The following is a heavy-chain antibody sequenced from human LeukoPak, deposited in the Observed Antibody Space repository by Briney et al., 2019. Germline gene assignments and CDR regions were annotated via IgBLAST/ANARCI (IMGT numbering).Heavy chain of an antibody. J-gene: IGHJ4*02. D-gene: IGHD2-2*01. CDR1: GFTFSSYA. Sequence: GGSLRLSCAASGFTFSSYAMSWVRQAPGKGLEWVSAISGSGGSTYYADSVKGRFTISRDNAKNTLYLQMSSLRAEDTAVYYCARMRRPYCSSTTCPAGYWGQGTLVTVSS. CDR2: ISGSGGST. CDR3: ARMRRPYCSSTTCPAGY. V-gene: IGHV3-23*01.